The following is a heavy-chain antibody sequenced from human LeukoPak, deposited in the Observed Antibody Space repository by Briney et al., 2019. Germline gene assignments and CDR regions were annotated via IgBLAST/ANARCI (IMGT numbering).Heavy chain of an antibody. J-gene: IGHJ4*02. V-gene: IGHV1-2*02. CDR1: GYTFTGYY. CDR2: INPNSGGT. Sequence: ASVKVSCKASGYTFTGYYMHWVRQAPGKGLEWMGWINPNSGGTNYAQKFQGRVTMTRDTSISTAYMELSRLRSDDTAVYYCARDLLYYYDSRGYYYNYWGQGTLVTVSS. CDR3: ARDLLYYYDSRGYYYNY. D-gene: IGHD3-22*01.